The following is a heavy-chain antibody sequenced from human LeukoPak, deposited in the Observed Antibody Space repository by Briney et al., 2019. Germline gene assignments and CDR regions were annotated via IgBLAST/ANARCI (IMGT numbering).Heavy chain of an antibody. V-gene: IGHV4-39*01. CDR1: GGSISSSSYY. CDR3: AGQSIAARGEETYYYYYYGMDV. CDR2: IYYSGST. D-gene: IGHD6-6*01. Sequence: SETLSLTCTVSGGSISSSSYYWGWIRQPPGKGLEWIGSIYYSGSTYYNPSLKSRVTISVDTSKNQFSLKLSSVTAADTAVDYCAGQSIAARGEETYYYYYYGMDVWGQGTTVTVSS. J-gene: IGHJ6*02.